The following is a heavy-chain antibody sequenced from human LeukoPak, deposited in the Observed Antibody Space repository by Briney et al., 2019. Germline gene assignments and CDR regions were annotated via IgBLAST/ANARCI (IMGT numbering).Heavy chain of an antibody. V-gene: IGHV1-8*03. J-gene: IGHJ4*02. CDR3: ASYSGYAQ. CDR2: MNPNSGNT. Sequence: GASVKVSCKASGYTFTSYDVNWVRQATGQGLGWMGWMNPNSGNTGYAQKFQGGVTISRNTSITTAYMELSGLTSEDTAVYYCASYSGYAQWGQGTLVTVSS. D-gene: IGHD5-12*01. CDR1: GYTFTSYD.